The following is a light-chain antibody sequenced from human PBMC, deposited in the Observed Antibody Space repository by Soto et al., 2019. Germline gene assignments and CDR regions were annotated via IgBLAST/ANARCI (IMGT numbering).Light chain of an antibody. J-gene: IGKJ3*01. CDR2: GAS. Sequence: EIVLTQSPGTLSLSPGERATLSCRASQSVSSSYLAWYQQKPGQAPRLLIYGASSRATGIPDRFSGSGSGTDFTLTISRLEPEDFAVYYCQQYCSSPRFTFGPGTKVDIK. CDR3: QQYCSSPRFT. V-gene: IGKV3-20*01. CDR1: QSVSSSY.